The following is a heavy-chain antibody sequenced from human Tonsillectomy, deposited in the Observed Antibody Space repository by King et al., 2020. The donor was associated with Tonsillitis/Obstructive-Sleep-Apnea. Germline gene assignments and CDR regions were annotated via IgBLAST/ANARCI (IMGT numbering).Heavy chain of an antibody. CDR2: TYYRSKWYN. D-gene: IGHD7-27*01. CDR3: ASSLDTGDWDFYY. J-gene: IGHJ4*02. Sequence: VQLQQSGPGLVKPSQTLSLTCAISGDSVSSNSAAWNWIRQSPSRGLEWLGRTYYRSKWYNDYAVSVKSRLTINTDTSKKQFSLQLNTVTPQDTAVYYCASSLDTGDWDFYYWGQGTLVTVSS. V-gene: IGHV6-1*01. CDR1: GDSVSSNSAA.